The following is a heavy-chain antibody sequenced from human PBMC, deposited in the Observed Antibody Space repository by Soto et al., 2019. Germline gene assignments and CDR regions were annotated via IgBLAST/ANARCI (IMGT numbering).Heavy chain of an antibody. V-gene: IGHV5-51*01. D-gene: IGHD6-6*01. CDR2: IYPGDSDT. CDR3: ARQGSSSLKHNWFDP. Sequence: PGESLKISCKGSGYSFTSYWIGWVRQMPGEGLEWMGIIYPGDSDTTYSPSFQGQVTISADKSISTAYLQWSSLKASDTAMYYCARQGSSSLKHNWFDPWGQGTRVTVSS. J-gene: IGHJ5*02. CDR1: GYSFTSYW.